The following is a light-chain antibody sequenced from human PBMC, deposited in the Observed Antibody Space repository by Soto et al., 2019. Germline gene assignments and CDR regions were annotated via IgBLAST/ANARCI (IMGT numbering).Light chain of an antibody. Sequence: QSVLTQPPSVSGAPGQRVTISCSGSTSNIGAGYDVHWYQQLPGTAPKFLIYTNDHRPSGVPDRFSASKSGTSASLAISGVRSEDEAFYYCATWSDSLKGWVFGGGTKVTVL. V-gene: IGLV1-40*01. J-gene: IGLJ3*02. CDR2: TND. CDR3: ATWSDSLKGWV. CDR1: TSNIGAGYD.